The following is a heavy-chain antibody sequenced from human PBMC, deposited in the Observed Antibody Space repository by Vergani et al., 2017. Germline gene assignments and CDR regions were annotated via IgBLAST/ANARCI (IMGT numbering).Heavy chain of an antibody. J-gene: IGHJ4*02. CDR2: IIPILGIA. D-gene: IGHD3-10*01. Sequence: QVQLVQSGAEVKKPGSSVKVSCKASGGTFSSYTISWVRQAPGQGLEWMGRIIPILGIANYAQKFQGRVTITADKSTSTAYMELSSLRSEDTAVYYCARDRKGVTMVRGVIPFDYWGQGTLVTVSS. CDR3: ARDRKGVTMVRGVIPFDY. V-gene: IGHV1-69*08. CDR1: GGTFSSYT.